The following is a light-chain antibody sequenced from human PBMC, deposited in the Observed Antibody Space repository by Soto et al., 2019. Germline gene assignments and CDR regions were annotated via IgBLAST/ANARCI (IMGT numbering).Light chain of an antibody. CDR2: DAS. Sequence: DIQMTQSPSSLSASVGDRVTITCQASQDISNYLNWYQQKPGKAPKLLIYDASNLETGVPSRFSGRGSGKDFTFTISSLQPEDIATYYYQQYDNLPPTFGGGTKVEIK. V-gene: IGKV1-33*01. CDR3: QQYDNLPPT. J-gene: IGKJ4*01. CDR1: QDISNY.